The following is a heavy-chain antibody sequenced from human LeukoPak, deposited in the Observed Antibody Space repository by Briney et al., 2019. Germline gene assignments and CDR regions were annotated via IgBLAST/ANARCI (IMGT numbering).Heavy chain of an antibody. CDR1: GYAFTGYY. CDR3: ARRERDSLAVFDI. J-gene: IGHJ3*02. V-gene: IGHV1-2*02. CDR2: INPTSGGT. Sequence: ASVKVSCKASGYAFTGYYMHWVRQAPGQGLEWMGWINPTSGGTNYAQKFQGRVTMTRDTSISTAYMELSRLTSDDTAVYYCARRERDSLAVFDIWGQGTMVTVSS. D-gene: IGHD5-18*01.